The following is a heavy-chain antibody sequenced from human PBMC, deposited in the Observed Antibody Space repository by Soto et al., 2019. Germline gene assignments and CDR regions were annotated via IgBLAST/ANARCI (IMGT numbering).Heavy chain of an antibody. CDR3: ARDSPQNSCALNWFDP. CDR1: GFTFSDYY. CDR2: ISSSGSTI. D-gene: IGHD2-2*01. V-gene: IGHV3-11*01. Sequence: QVQLVESGGGLVKPGGSLRLSCAASGFTFSDYYMSWIRQAPGKGLEWVSYISSSGSTIYYADSVKGRFTISRDNAKNXLYLQMNRLRAEETAVYYCARDSPQNSCALNWFDPWGQGTLVTVSS. J-gene: IGHJ5*02.